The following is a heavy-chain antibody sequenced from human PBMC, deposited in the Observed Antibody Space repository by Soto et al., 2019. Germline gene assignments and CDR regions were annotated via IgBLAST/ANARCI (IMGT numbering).Heavy chain of an antibody. CDR2: IYWDDDK. V-gene: IGHV2-5*02. J-gene: IGHJ5*02. Sequence: SGPTLVNPTQTLTLTCTFSGFSLSSSGVGVGWIRQPPGKALEWLALIYWDDDKRYSLSLKSRLTITKDTSKNQAVLTMINMDPVHTATYHWAHSHMLEATKYNWFGPWGQGTLGTV. CDR1: GFSLSSSGVG. D-gene: IGHD1-26*01. CDR3: AHSHMLEATKYNWFGP.